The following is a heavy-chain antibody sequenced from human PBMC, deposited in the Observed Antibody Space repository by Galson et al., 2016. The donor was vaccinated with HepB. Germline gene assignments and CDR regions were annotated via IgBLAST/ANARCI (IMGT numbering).Heavy chain of an antibody. V-gene: IGHV3-23*01. D-gene: IGHD1-14*01. CDR3: AKYLALYNTGAGYFDS. CDR1: GFTFSSYA. J-gene: IGHJ4*02. CDR2: ISGSGGST. Sequence: SLRLSCAASGFTFSSYAMSWVRQAPGKGLEWVSAISGSGGSTYYADSVKGRFTISRDNSKNTLYPQMNSLRAEDTAVYSCAKYLALYNTGAGYFDSWGQGTLVTVSS.